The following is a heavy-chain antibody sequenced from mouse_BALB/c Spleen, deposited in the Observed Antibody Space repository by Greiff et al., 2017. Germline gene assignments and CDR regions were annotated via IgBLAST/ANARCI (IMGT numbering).Heavy chain of an antibody. J-gene: IGHJ2*01. CDR1: GYTFTSYW. Sequence: QVQLQQPGAELVKPGASVKLSCKASGYTFTSYWMHWVKQRPGQGLEWIGEINPSNGRTNYNEKFKSKATLTVDTSSSTAYMQLSSLTSEDSAVYYCTRKGYYWGQGTTLTVSS. CDR3: TRKGYY. V-gene: IGHV1S81*02. CDR2: INPSNGRT.